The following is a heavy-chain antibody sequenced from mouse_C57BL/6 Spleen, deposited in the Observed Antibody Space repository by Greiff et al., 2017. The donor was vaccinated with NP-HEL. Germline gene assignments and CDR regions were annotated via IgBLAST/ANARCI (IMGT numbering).Heavy chain of an antibody. V-gene: IGHV3-6*01. CDR1: GYSITSGYY. CDR2: ISYDGSN. CDR3: ARDTRAFYYSNYPLFDY. J-gene: IGHJ2*01. Sequence: EVKLQESGPGLVKPSQSLSLTCSVTGYSITSGYYWNWIRQFPGNKLEWMGYISYDGSNNYNPSLKNRISITRDTSKNQFFLKLNSVTTEDTATYYCARDTRAFYYSNYPLFDYWGQGTTLTVSS. D-gene: IGHD2-5*01.